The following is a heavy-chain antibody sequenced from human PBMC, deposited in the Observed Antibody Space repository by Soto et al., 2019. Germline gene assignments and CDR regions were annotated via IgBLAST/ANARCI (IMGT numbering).Heavy chain of an antibody. V-gene: IGHV4-31*03. CDR1: GGSISSGGYY. CDR3: ARGSRPFECFDP. J-gene: IGHJ5*02. Sequence: SETLSLTRTVSGGSISSGGYYWSWIRQLSGKGLEWIGYIYYSGTTYYNPSLKSRVRISVDTSKNQFSLELNSVTAADTAVYYCARGSRPFECFDPWGQGTLVTVSS. CDR2: IYYSGTT. D-gene: IGHD3-9*01.